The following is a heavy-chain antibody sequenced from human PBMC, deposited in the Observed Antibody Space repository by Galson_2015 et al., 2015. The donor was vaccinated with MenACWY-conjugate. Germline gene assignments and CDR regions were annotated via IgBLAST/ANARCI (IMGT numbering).Heavy chain of an antibody. Sequence: PALVKPTQPLTLPCTFSGFSLSTSGVGVGWIRQPPGKALEWLALIYWDDDKRYSPSLRSRLTITKDNSKNHVVLTMTNMYPVDTATYYCSRTGATPGDYWGQGTLVTVSS. CDR3: SRTGATPGDY. CDR2: IYWDDDK. CDR1: GFSLSTSGVG. J-gene: IGHJ4*02. D-gene: IGHD2-15*01. V-gene: IGHV2-5*02.